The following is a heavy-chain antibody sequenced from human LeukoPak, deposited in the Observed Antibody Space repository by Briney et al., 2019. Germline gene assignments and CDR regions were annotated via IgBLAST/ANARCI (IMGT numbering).Heavy chain of an antibody. Sequence: GGSLRLSCTVSGFTVSSNSMSWVRQAPGKGLEWVSFIYSDNTHYSDSVKGRFTISRDNSKNTLYLQMNSLRAEDTAVYYCAKDQKRGYSYGNLFYHYYMDVWGKGTTVTISS. CDR2: IYSDNT. J-gene: IGHJ6*03. CDR1: GFTVSSNS. V-gene: IGHV3-66*03. D-gene: IGHD5-18*01. CDR3: AKDQKRGYSYGNLFYHYYMDV.